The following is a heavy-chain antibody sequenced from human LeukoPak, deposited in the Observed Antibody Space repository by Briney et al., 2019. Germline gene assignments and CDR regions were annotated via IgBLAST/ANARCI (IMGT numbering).Heavy chain of an antibody. Sequence: ASVKVSCKASGYIFTGYYIHWVRQAPGQGLEWMGWISTYNGNTNYAQKLQGRVTMTTDTSTSTAYMELRSLRSDDMAVYYCARGAWVQLWLPNNYYMDVWGKGTTVTVSS. V-gene: IGHV1-18*03. CDR1: GYIFTGYY. CDR2: ISTYNGNT. D-gene: IGHD5-18*01. J-gene: IGHJ6*03. CDR3: ARGAWVQLWLPNNYYMDV.